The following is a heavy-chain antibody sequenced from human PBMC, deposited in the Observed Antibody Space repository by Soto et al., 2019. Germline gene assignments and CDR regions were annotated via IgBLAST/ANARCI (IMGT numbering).Heavy chain of an antibody. CDR3: ATWHLQEHAYAI. D-gene: IGHD4-4*01. CDR2: LYDVDGT. V-gene: IGHV3-53*01. Sequence: DVQLVESGGGLIQPGGSLRLSCAAFGLTVSGKKYISWVRQAPGKGLEWVSALYDVDGTYYADSVKGLFTTSIDTSRTIVYLQMNRLSLDDTAVYFCATWHLQEHAYAIWGQVTTVTVSS. CDR1: GLTVSGKKY. J-gene: IGHJ3*02.